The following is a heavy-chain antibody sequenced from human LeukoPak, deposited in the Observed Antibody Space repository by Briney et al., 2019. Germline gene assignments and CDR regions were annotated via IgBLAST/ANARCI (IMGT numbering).Heavy chain of an antibody. J-gene: IGHJ4*02. CDR2: IRFDGSNK. V-gene: IGHV3-30*02. CDR3: AEGGYFFDY. Sequence: PGGSLRLSCAASGLTFSTFGMHWVRQAPGKGLEWVAFIRFDGSNKYYAESLKGRFTISRDNSKNTLYLQMNSLRAEDTAIYFCAEGGYFFDYWGQGALVIVSS. CDR1: GLTFSTFG.